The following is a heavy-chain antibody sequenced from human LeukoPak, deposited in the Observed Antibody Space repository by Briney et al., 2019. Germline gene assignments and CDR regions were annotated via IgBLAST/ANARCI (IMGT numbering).Heavy chain of an antibody. D-gene: IGHD3-22*01. J-gene: IGHJ4*02. CDR3: ARDRGSSGYHFDY. V-gene: IGHV3-48*01. CDR1: GFTFSDYS. CDR2: ISTTSSSTI. Sequence: GGSLRLSCAASGFTFSDYSMNWVRQAPGKGLEWVSYISTTSSSTIYYEDSVKGLFTISRDNAKNSLYLQMNSRRAEDTAVYYCARDRGSSGYHFDYWGEGALGTVSS.